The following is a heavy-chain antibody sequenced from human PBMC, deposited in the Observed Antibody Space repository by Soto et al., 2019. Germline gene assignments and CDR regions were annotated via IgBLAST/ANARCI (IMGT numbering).Heavy chain of an antibody. J-gene: IGHJ6*02. V-gene: IGHV1-69*13. CDR1: GCTFSSYA. D-gene: IGHD5-12*01. CDR2: IIPIFGTA. Sequence: ASVKASCSASGCTFSSYAISWVRQAPVQGREWMGVIIPIFGTANYAQKFQGRVTITADECTSTAYMEMSSMRSEDTAVYSCARSVGDIVAINYYHYGMDVWGQGTTVSVCS. CDR3: ARSVGDIVAINYYHYGMDV.